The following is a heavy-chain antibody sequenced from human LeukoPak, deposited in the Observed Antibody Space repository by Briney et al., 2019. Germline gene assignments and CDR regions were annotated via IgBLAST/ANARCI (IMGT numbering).Heavy chain of an antibody. CDR3: ARVSYYDSSGYFTYYYYYYMDV. Sequence: GASVKVSCKASGYTFTGYYMHWVRQAPGQGLEWMGWISAYNGNTNYAQKLQGRVTMTTDTSTSTAYMELRSLRSDDTAVYYCARVSYYDSSGYFTYYYYYYMDVWGKGTTVTISS. V-gene: IGHV1-18*04. J-gene: IGHJ6*03. CDR1: GYTFTGYY. D-gene: IGHD3-22*01. CDR2: ISAYNGNT.